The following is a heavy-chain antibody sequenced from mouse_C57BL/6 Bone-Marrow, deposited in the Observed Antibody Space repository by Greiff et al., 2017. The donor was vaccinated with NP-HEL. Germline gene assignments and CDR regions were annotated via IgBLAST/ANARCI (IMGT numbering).Heavy chain of an antibody. V-gene: IGHV10-1*01. CDR2: IRSKSNNYAT. D-gene: IGHD1-1*01. CDR1: GFSFNTYA. Sequence: DVMLVESGGGLVQPKGSLKLSCAASGFSFNTYAMNWVRQAPGKGLEWVARIRSKSNNYATYYADSVKDRFTISRDDSESMLYLQMNNLKTEDTAMYYCVRKGYYGIYAMDYWGQGTSVTVSS. CDR3: VRKGYYGIYAMDY. J-gene: IGHJ4*01.